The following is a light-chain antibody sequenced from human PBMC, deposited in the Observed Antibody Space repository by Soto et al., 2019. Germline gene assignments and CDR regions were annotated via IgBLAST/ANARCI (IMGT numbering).Light chain of an antibody. CDR2: GGS. Sequence: IQMSQSPYSLSASLGYRCTITCRASQSIGSYLNWYQQKPGKAPNLLIHGGSILQSGVPPRFSGGGGGTDFTLTISSLHPEDFASYYCQQIYTSPLTFGGGTRADIK. J-gene: IGKJ4*01. CDR1: QSIGSY. CDR3: QQIYTSPLT. V-gene: IGKV1-39*01.